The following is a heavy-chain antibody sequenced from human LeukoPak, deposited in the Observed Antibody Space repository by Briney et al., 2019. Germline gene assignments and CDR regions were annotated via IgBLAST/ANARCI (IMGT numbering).Heavy chain of an antibody. J-gene: IGHJ4*02. CDR2: IIPIFGTA. CDR3: ARERGRWLQLAYDY. V-gene: IGHV1-69*01. D-gene: IGHD5-24*01. CDR1: GGTFSSYA. Sequence: GSSVKVSCQASGGTFSSYAISWVRQAPGQGLEWMGGIIPIFGTANYAQKLQGRVTITADESTSTAYMELSSLRSEDMAMYYCARERGRWLQLAYDYWGQGTLVTVSS.